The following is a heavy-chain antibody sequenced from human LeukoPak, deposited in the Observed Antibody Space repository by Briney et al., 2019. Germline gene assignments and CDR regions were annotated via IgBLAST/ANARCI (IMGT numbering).Heavy chain of an antibody. Sequence: GRSLRLSCAASGFTFSSYGMHWVRQAPGKGLEWVAVIWYDGSNKYYADSVKGRFTISRDNSKNTLYLQMNSLRAEDTAVYYCAKDFYYGSGSYFGTGFDYWGQGTLVTVSS. D-gene: IGHD3-10*01. CDR1: GFTFSSYG. J-gene: IGHJ4*02. CDR2: IWYDGSNK. V-gene: IGHV3-33*06. CDR3: AKDFYYGSGSYFGTGFDY.